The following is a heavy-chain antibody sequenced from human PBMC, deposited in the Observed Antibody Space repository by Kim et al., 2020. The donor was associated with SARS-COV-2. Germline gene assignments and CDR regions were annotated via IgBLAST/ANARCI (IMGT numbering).Heavy chain of an antibody. Sequence: SETLSLTCAVYGGSFSGYYWSWIRQPPGKGLEWIGEINHSGSTNYNPSLKSRVTISVDTSKNQFSLKLSSVTAADTAVYYCARAQWNSDYWGQGTLVTVSS. CDR3: ARAQWNSDY. CDR2: INHSGST. D-gene: IGHD6-19*01. J-gene: IGHJ4*02. CDR1: GGSFSGYY. V-gene: IGHV4-34*01.